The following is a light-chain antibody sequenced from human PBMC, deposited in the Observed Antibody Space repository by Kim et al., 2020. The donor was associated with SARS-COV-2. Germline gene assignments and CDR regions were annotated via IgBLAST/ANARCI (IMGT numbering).Light chain of an antibody. CDR2: QDT. CDR3: QAWDSDTTHYV. Sequence: PARTFCITVPGEKWGVGLASWYKQRPGQSPVYDIYQDTKRPSGIPERFSGSKSGNTATLSISGTQAMDEADYYCQAWDSDTTHYVFGTATKVTVL. CDR1: KWGVGL. V-gene: IGLV3-1*01. J-gene: IGLJ1*01.